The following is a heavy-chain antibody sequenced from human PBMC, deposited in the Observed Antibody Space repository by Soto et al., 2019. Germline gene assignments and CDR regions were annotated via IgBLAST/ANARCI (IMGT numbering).Heavy chain of an antibody. CDR1: GGSISSYY. J-gene: IGHJ4*02. Sequence: PSETLSLTCTVSGGSISSYYWSWIRQPPGKGLEWIGYIYYSGSTNYNPSLKSRVTISVDTSKNQFSLKLSSVTAADTAVYYCARGAPMGATTYFDYWGQGTLVTVSS. D-gene: IGHD1-26*01. V-gene: IGHV4-59*01. CDR2: IYYSGST. CDR3: ARGAPMGATTYFDY.